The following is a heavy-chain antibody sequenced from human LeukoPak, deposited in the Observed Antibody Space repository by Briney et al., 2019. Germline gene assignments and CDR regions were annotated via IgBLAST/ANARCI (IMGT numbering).Heavy chain of an antibody. CDR3: ARGHPRYCSSTSCRYWFDP. CDR2: INAGNGNT. Sequence: ASVKVSCKASGGSFSSYAISWARQAPGQRLEWMGWINAGNGNTKYSQKFQARVTITRDTSAGTAYMDLSSLRSEDTAVYYCARGHPRYCSSTSCRYWFDPWGQGTLVTVSS. V-gene: IGHV1-3*01. CDR1: GGSFSSYA. J-gene: IGHJ5*02. D-gene: IGHD2-2*01.